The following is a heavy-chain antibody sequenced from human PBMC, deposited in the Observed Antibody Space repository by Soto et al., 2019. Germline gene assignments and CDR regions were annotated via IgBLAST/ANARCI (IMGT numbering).Heavy chain of an antibody. V-gene: IGHV4-34*01. CDR3: AGVGATFDY. CDR1: GGSFSGYY. J-gene: IGHJ4*02. Sequence: PSETLSLTCAVYGGSFSGYYWSWIRQPPGKGLEWIGEINHSGSTNYNPSLKSRVTISVDTSKNQFSLKLSSVTAADTAVYYCAGVGATFDYWGQGTLVTVSS. D-gene: IGHD1-26*01. CDR2: INHSGST.